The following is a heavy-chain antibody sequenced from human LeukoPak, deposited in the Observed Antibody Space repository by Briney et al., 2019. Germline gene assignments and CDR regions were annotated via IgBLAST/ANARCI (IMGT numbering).Heavy chain of an antibody. CDR2: INHSGST. CDR3: ATNYGRGENWFDP. CDR1: GPSFSGYY. V-gene: IGHV4-34*01. J-gene: IGHJ5*02. Sequence: SDTLSLTCAVYGPSFSGYYWSWVRHPPGEGLEWIGEINHSGSTNYNPSLNSRVTISVDTSKNQFSLKLSSVTAADTAVYYCATNYGRGENWFDPWGQGTLVTVSS. D-gene: IGHD4-17*01.